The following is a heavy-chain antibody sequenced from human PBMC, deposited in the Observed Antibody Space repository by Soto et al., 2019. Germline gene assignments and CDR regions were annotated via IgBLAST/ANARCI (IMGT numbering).Heavy chain of an antibody. J-gene: IGHJ4*01. CDR2: FYYSVTT. V-gene: IGHV4-31*03. Sequence: LSLTCTVSAGSISSVAYYCTWIRQHPGKGLECIGYFYYSVTTYYNPSLKSRVSISVDTSKNQFSLNLSSVTAADTAVYYCARGHMNGFDYWGQGTLVTVSS. CDR3: ARGHMNGFDY. CDR1: AGSISSVAYY. D-gene: IGHD2-8*01.